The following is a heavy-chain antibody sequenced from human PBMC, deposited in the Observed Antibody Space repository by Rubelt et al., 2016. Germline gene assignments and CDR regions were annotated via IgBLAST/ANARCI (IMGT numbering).Heavy chain of an antibody. CDR2: LFYSGST. D-gene: IGHD6-6*01. J-gene: IGHJ4*02. V-gene: IGHV4-59*12. CDR3: ARRGIAARPETYYFDY. Sequence: QVQLQESGPGLVKPSETLSLTCTVSGGSISSYYCSWIRQPPGKGLEWIGSLFYSGSTNYNPSLKSRVTISVDTSKNQFSLKLSSVTAAGTAVYDCARRGIAARPETYYFDYWGQGTLVTVSS. CDR1: GGSISSYY.